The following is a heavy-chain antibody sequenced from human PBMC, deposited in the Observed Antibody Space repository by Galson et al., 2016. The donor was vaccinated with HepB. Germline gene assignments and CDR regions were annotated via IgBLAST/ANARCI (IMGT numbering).Heavy chain of an antibody. Sequence: TLSLTCDVYGGSLSGYYWSWIRQPPGKGLEWIGEIYDSGATNYNPSLKSRVTISLDTSKNQFSLKLSSVTAADTAVYFCARDRSSGSGSFGYWGQGTLVTVSS. CDR3: ARDRSSGSGSFGY. CDR2: IYDSGAT. J-gene: IGHJ4*02. CDR1: GGSLSGYY. V-gene: IGHV4-34*09. D-gene: IGHD3-10*01.